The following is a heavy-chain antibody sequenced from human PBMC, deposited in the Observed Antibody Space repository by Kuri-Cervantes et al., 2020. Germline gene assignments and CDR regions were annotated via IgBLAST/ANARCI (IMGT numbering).Heavy chain of an antibody. D-gene: IGHD1-26*01. CDR2: INPNSGGST. J-gene: IGHJ4*02. Sequence: AAVPVSYQASGYSFLGYYMLWLRQAPGQGLEWMGWINPNSGGSTTYAQKFQGRVTMTRDTSTNTVYMELSSLGAEDTAVYYCARARYSGSPYYFDYWGQGTLVTVSS. V-gene: IGHV1-46*01. CDR3: ARARYSGSPYYFDY. CDR1: GYSFLGYY.